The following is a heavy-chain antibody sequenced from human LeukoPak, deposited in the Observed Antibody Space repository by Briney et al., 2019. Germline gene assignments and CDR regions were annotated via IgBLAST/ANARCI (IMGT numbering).Heavy chain of an antibody. J-gene: IGHJ4*02. CDR2: ISSSSSYI. V-gene: IGHV3-21*05. CDR1: GFTFSSYS. D-gene: IGHD6-13*01. CDR3: ARDSRAAAGIVDY. Sequence: AGGSLRLSCAASGFTFSSYSMNWVRQAPGKGLEWVSYISSSSSYIYYADSVKGRFTISRDNAKNSLYLQMNSLRAEDTAVYYCARDSRAAAGIVDYWGQGTLVTVSS.